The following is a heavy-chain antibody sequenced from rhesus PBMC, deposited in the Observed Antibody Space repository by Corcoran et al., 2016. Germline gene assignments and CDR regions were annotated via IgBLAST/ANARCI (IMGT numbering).Heavy chain of an antibody. Sequence: QVTLKESGPALVKPTQTLTLTCTFSGFSISTSGTGVGWIRHPPGKALEWLASIYWNDSKDYSTALKGRLTITKDTSKNQVVLTMTNMDPVDTATYYCARVLYYYSGSYYPYYFDYWGQGVLVTVSS. CDR1: GFSISTSGTG. D-gene: IGHD3-16*01. J-gene: IGHJ4*01. V-gene: IGHV2-95*01. CDR3: ARVLYYYSGSYYPYYFDY. CDR2: IYWNDSK.